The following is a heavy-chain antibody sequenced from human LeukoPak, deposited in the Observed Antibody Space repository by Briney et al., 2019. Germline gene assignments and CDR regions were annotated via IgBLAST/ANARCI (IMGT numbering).Heavy chain of an antibody. V-gene: IGHV1-46*01. CDR2: INPNGGST. CDR3: ARDIQGTGSNIDY. CDR1: GYTFTNYY. Sequence: ASVKVSCKASGYTFTNYYLHWVRQAPGQGLEWMGIINPNGGSTSYEQKFQGRVTLTRDTSTSTVYMDLSSLRSEDTAVYYCARDIQGTGSNIDYWGQGTLVTVSS. J-gene: IGHJ4*02. D-gene: IGHD1-26*01.